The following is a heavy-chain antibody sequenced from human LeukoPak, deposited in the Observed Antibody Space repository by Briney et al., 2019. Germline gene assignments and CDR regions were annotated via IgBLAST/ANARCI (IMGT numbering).Heavy chain of an antibody. J-gene: IGHJ5*02. CDR1: GYTFTSYY. D-gene: IGHD6-13*01. V-gene: IGHV1-46*01. Sequence: ASVKVSCKASGYTFTSYYMHWVRQAPGQGLEWMGIINPSGGSTSYAQKFQGRVTMTRDTSTSTVYMELSSLRSEDTAVYYCARDSEPPGIAAAVSRFDPWGQGTLVTVSS. CDR3: ARDSEPPGIAAAVSRFDP. CDR2: INPSGGST.